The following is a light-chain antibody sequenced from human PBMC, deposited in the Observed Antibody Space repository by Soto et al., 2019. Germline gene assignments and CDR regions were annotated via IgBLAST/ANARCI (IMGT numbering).Light chain of an antibody. CDR1: QSVSTC. J-gene: IGKJ1*01. V-gene: IGKV1-5*01. CDR2: DAS. Sequence: DLQMTQSPSSLSASVGDTVTITCRASQSVSTCLAWYQQRAGKAPKLLIYDASSLESGVPSRFRGFGSGTELTLTISSLQPEDSATYYCQQYNSYSPTFGQGTKVEV. CDR3: QQYNSYSPT.